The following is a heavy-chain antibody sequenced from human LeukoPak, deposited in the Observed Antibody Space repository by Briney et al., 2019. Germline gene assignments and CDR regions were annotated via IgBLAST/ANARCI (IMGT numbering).Heavy chain of an antibody. D-gene: IGHD3-22*01. CDR3: ARYSGNDSSGYYRYYFDY. J-gene: IGHJ4*02. CDR2: IYSGGST. CDR1: GFTVSSNY. Sequence: PGGSLRLSCAASGFTVSSNYMSWVRQAPGKGLEWVSVIYSGGSTYYADSVKGRFTISRDNSKNTLYLQMNSLRAEDTAVYYCARYSGNDSSGYYRYYFDYWGQGTLVTVSP. V-gene: IGHV3-53*01.